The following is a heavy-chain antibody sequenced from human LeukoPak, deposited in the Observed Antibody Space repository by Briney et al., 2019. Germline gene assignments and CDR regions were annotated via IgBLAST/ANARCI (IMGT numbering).Heavy chain of an antibody. D-gene: IGHD5-18*01. CDR1: GYTFTSYD. J-gene: IGHJ3*02. Sequence: GASVKVSCKASGYTFTSYDINWVRQATGQGLECMGWINPNSGGTNYAQKFQGRVTMTRDTSISTAYMELSRLRSDDTAVYYCATRIQLEAFDIWGQGTMVTVSS. CDR2: INPNSGGT. CDR3: ATRIQLEAFDI. V-gene: IGHV1-2*02.